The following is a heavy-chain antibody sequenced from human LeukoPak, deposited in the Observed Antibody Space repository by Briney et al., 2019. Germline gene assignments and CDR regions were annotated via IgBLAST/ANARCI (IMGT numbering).Heavy chain of an antibody. CDR3: AKDGSSTGHYYYGMDV. D-gene: IGHD2-2*01. V-gene: IGHV3-9*01. CDR1: GFIFDDYG. Sequence: PGRSLRLSCVASGFIFDDYGMHWVRQAPGKGLEWVAGISWNSGSLGDADSVKGRFTIYRDNTKNSLYLEMNSLRAEDTALYYCAKDGSSTGHYYYGMDVWGQGTTVTVSS. J-gene: IGHJ6*02. CDR2: ISWNSGSL.